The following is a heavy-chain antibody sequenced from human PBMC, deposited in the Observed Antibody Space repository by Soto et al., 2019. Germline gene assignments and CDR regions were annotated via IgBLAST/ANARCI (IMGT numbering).Heavy chain of an antibody. D-gene: IGHD3-22*01. CDR1: GYSFTSYW. J-gene: IGHJ6*02. CDR3: ARDRNYDSSGYYYYYGMDV. Sequence: GESLKISCKGSGYSFTSYWIGWVRQMPGKGLEWMGIIYPGDSDTRYSPSFQGQVTMTTDTSTSTAYMELRSLRSDDTAVYYCARDRNYDSSGYYYYYGMDVWGQGTTVTVSS. CDR2: IYPGDSDT. V-gene: IGHV5-51*01.